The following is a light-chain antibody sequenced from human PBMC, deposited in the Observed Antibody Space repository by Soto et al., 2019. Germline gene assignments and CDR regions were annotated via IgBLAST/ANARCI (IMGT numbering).Light chain of an antibody. CDR1: QNVLYSSNNENY. CDR2: WAS. J-gene: IGKJ1*01. CDR3: QQYYNTPWT. Sequence: DIVMTQSPDSLAVSLGERATINCKSSQNVLYSSNNENYLAWYQQKPGQPPKLLIYWASTRESGVPDRFSGSGSGTDFTLTTSSLQAEDVAVYYCQQYYNTPWTFGQGTKVEI. V-gene: IGKV4-1*01.